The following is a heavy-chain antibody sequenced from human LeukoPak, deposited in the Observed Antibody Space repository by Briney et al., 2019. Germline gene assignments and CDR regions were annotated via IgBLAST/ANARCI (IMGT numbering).Heavy chain of an antibody. J-gene: IGHJ4*02. CDR1: NYTFTDYP. CDR3: ARESGSGSYFYFDY. CDR2: ISTRNGET. Sequence: ASVKLACKPSNYTFTDYPITWVRQVPGQGLEWMGCISTRNGETHYARRFQGRATMTTDTFASTVYIEVRSLTSDDTALYYCARESGSGSYFYFDYWGPGTLVTVSS. V-gene: IGHV1-18*01. D-gene: IGHD3-10*01.